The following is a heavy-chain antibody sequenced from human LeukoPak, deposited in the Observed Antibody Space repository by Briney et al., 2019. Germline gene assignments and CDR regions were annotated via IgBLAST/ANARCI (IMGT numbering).Heavy chain of an antibody. Sequence: GGSLRLSCEASGFTLSNFAMNWVRQAPGKGLEWISFISSGGTTISYADSVRGRFTISRDNARNSLFLQLNSLRVEDTAVYYCARDLTPYVDPEYFDLWGQGTLVTVSS. CDR1: GFTLSNFA. V-gene: IGHV3-48*01. J-gene: IGHJ4*02. D-gene: IGHD3-9*01. CDR3: ARDLTPYVDPEYFDL. CDR2: ISSGGTTI.